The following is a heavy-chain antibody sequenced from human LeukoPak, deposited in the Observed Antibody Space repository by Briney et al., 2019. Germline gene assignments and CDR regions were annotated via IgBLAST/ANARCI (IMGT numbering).Heavy chain of an antibody. CDR1: GYSISSGYY. CDR2: IYHSGST. CDR3: ATEVGGGHDIFDY. J-gene: IGHJ4*02. D-gene: IGHD3-3*01. Sequence: SETLSLTCTVSGYSISSGYYWGWIRQPPGKGLEWIGSIYHSGSTYYNPSLKSRVTITVDTSNNQFSLELSSVTAADTAVYYCATEVGGGHDIFDYWGQGTLVTVSS. V-gene: IGHV4-38-2*02.